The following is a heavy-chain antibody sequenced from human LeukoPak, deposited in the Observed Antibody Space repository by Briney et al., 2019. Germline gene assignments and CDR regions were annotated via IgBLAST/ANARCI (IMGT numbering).Heavy chain of an antibody. J-gene: IGHJ6*03. V-gene: IGHV3-7*01. D-gene: IGHD3-10*01. CDR1: GFTFSSYW. Sequence: GGSLRLSCAASGFTFSSYWMNWVRQAPGKGLEWVANIKQDGSEKYYVDSVKGRFTISRDNAKNSLYLQMNSLRAEDTAVYYCARDNYGSGSYCTLYYYYYMDVWGKGTTVTVSS. CDR2: IKQDGSEK. CDR3: ARDNYGSGSYCTLYYYYYMDV.